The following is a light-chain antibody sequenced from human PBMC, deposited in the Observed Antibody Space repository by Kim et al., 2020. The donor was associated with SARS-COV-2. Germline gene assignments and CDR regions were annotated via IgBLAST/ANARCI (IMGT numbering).Light chain of an antibody. J-gene: IGLJ1*01. V-gene: IGLV1-44*01. CDR3: ATWDDSLNGNV. Sequence: QSVLTQPPSASGTPGQRVTISCSGGSFNIGSNSVHWYQQVPGTAPKLLIYSNSQRPSGVPDRLSGSKSGTSASLAISGLQSEDEADYYCATWDDSLNGNVFGTGTKVTVL. CDR1: SFNIGSNS. CDR2: SNS.